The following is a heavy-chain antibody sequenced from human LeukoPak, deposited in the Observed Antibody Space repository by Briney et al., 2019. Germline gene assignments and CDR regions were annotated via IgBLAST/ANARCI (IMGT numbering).Heavy chain of an antibody. CDR3: SGYDCSGGSCYRYYYYGMDV. CDR2: INHSGST. CDR1: GGSFSGYY. Sequence: SETLSLTCAVYGGSFSGYYWSWIRQPPGKGLEWIGEINHSGSTNYNPSLKSRVTISVDTSKNQSSLKLSSVTAADTAVYYCSGYDCSGGSCYRYYYYGMDVWGQGTTVTASS. D-gene: IGHD2-15*01. J-gene: IGHJ6*02. V-gene: IGHV4-34*01.